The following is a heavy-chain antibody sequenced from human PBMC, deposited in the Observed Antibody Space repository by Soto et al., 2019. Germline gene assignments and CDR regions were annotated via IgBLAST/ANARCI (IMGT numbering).Heavy chain of an antibody. J-gene: IGHJ5*02. Sequence: SETLSLTCTVSGGSISSSSYYWGWIRQPPGKGLEWIGSIYYSGSTNYNPSLKSRVTISVDTSKNQFSLKLSPVTAADTAVYYCARPHGGSSGWDNWFDPWGQETLVTVSS. CDR1: GGSISSSSYY. D-gene: IGHD6-25*01. V-gene: IGHV4-39*07. CDR3: ARPHGGSSGWDNWFDP. CDR2: IYYSGST.